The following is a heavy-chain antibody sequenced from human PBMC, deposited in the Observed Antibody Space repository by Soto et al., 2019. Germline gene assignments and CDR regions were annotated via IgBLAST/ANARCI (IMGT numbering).Heavy chain of an antibody. CDR2: IYHSGST. CDR1: GGPISSGGYS. CDR3: ASQYYYDSSGYYYLFDY. J-gene: IGHJ4*02. Sequence: SETLSLTCAVSGGPISSGGYSWSWIRQPPGKGLEWIGYIYHSGSTYYNPSLKSRVTISVDTSKNQFSLKLSSVTAADTAVYYCASQYYYDSSGYYYLFDYWGQGTLVTVSS. V-gene: IGHV4-30-2*05. D-gene: IGHD3-22*01.